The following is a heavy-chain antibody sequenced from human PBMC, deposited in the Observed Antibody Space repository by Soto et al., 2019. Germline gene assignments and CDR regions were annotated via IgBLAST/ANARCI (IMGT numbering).Heavy chain of an antibody. CDR3: ARATYYYDSSGYSDRVLDY. J-gene: IGHJ4*02. Sequence: QVQLQESGPGLVKPSQTLSLTCTVSGGSISSGGYYWSWIRQHPGKGLEWIGYIYYSGNTYYNPSLKSRVTTSEDTSKNPFSLKLSSVTAADTAVYYCARATYYYDSSGYSDRVLDYWGQGTLVTVSS. CDR1: GGSISSGGYY. D-gene: IGHD3-22*01. CDR2: IYYSGNT. V-gene: IGHV4-31*03.